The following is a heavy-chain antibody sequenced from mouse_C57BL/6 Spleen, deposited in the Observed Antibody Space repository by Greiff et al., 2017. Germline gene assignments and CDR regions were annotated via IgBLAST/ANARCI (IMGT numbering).Heavy chain of an antibody. CDR1: GYSFTGYY. CDR3: ARGVARTVAFAD. J-gene: IGHJ3*01. Sequence: VQLKESGPELVKPGASVKISCKASGYSFTGYYMNWVKQSPEKSLEWIGEINPSTGGTTYNQKFKAKATSTVDKSSSTAYMQLKSLTSEDSAVYYCARGVARTVAFADWGQGTLVTVSA. V-gene: IGHV1-42*01. D-gene: IGHD3-3*01. CDR2: INPSTGGT.